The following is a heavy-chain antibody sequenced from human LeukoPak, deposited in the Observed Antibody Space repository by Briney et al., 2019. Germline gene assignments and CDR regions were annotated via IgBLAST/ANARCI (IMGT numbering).Heavy chain of an antibody. CDR3: ARVEEVVINPPGTGNGMDV. Sequence: GGSLRLSCAASGFTFSSNAIHWVRQAPGKGLEWVAVISYDGSNKYYADSVKGRFTISRDNSKNTLYLQMNSLRAEDTAVYYCARVEEVVINPPGTGNGMDVWGQGTTVTVSS. D-gene: IGHD3-22*01. V-gene: IGHV3-30-3*01. CDR2: ISYDGSNK. J-gene: IGHJ6*02. CDR1: GFTFSSNA.